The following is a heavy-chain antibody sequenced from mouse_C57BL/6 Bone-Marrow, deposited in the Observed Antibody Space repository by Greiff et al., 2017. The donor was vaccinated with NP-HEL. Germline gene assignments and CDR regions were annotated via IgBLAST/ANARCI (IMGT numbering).Heavy chain of an antibody. CDR3: ARKATVVVDY. CDR1: GYTFTSYT. D-gene: IGHD1-1*01. CDR2: INPSSGYT. V-gene: IGHV1-4*01. J-gene: IGHJ4*01. Sequence: QVQLQQSGAELVRPGASVKMSCKASGYTFTSYTMHWVKQRPGQGLEWIGYINPSSGYTKYNQKFKDKATLTADKSSSTAYMQLSSLTSEDSAVYYCARKATVVVDYWGQGTSVTVSS.